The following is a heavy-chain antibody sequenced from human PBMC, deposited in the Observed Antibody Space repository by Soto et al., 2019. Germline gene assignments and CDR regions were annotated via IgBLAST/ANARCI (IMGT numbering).Heavy chain of an antibody. J-gene: IGHJ4*02. D-gene: IGHD3-22*01. V-gene: IGHV1-69*13. CDR2: IIPIFGTA. CDR1: GGTFSSYA. CDR3: ARDGRNYYDSSGYYNFDY. Sequence: GASVKVSCKASGGTFSSYAISWVRQAPGQGLEWMGGIIPIFGTANYAQKFQGRDAITADESTSTAYMELSSLRSEDTAVYCCARDGRNYYDSSGYYNFDYWGQGTLVTVSS.